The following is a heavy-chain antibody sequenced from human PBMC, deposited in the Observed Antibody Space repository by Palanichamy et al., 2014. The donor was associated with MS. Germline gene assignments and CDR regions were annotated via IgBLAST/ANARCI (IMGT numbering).Heavy chain of an antibody. CDR3: ATAVVVVAASLRKYGMDV. CDR1: GFTFSSYG. V-gene: IGHV3-30*02. Sequence: VXWWGGGRRXGGGSLRLSCAASGFTFSSYGMHWVRQAPGKGLEWVAFIRYDGSNKYYADSVKGRFTISRDNSKNTLYLQMNSLRAEDTAVYYCATAVVVVAASLRKYGMDVWGQGTTVTVSS. J-gene: IGHJ6*02. D-gene: IGHD2-15*01. CDR2: IRYDGSNK.